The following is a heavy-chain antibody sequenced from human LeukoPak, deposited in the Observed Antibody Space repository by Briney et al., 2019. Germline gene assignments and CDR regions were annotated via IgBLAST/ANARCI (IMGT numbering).Heavy chain of an antibody. D-gene: IGHD3-10*01. V-gene: IGHV4-34*01. Sequence: SETLSLTCAVYGGSFSGYYWSWIRQPPGKGLEWIGEINHSGSTNYNPSLKSRVTISVDTSKNQFSLKLSSVTAADTAVYYCAKWGVYYGSGSYYNWFDPWGQGTLVTVSS. CDR1: GGSFSGYY. CDR2: INHSGST. J-gene: IGHJ5*02. CDR3: AKWGVYYGSGSYYNWFDP.